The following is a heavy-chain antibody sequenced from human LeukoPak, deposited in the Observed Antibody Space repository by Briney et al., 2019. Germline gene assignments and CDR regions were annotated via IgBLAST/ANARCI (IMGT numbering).Heavy chain of an antibody. CDR1: GYSFTSYW. J-gene: IGHJ4*02. CDR3: ARLRLDYHSSGYYYVSKALDY. D-gene: IGHD3-22*01. V-gene: IGHV5-51*01. CDR2: IYPGDSDT. Sequence: VESLKISCKGSGYSFTSYWIGWVRQMPGKGLEWLGIIYPGDSDTRYSPSFQGQVTISADKSISTAYLQWSSLKASDTAMYYCARLRLDYHSSGYYYVSKALDYWGQGTLVTVSS.